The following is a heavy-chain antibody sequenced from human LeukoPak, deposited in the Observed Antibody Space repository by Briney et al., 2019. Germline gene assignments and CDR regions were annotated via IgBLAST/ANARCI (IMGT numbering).Heavy chain of an antibody. J-gene: IGHJ4*02. Sequence: SQTLSLTCAISGDSVSSNSAAWNWIRQSPSRGLEWLGRTYYRSKWYNDYAVSVKSRITINPDTSKNQFSLQLNSVTPEDTAMYYCARVKWRGPTSSGWLDYWGQGTLVTVSS. CDR2: TYYRSKWYN. CDR1: GDSVSSNSAA. V-gene: IGHV6-1*01. D-gene: IGHD6-19*01. CDR3: ARVKWRGPTSSGWLDY.